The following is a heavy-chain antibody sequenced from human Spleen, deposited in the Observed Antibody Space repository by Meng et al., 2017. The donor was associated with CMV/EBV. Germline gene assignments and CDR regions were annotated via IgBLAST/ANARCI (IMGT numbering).Heavy chain of an antibody. V-gene: IGHV4-4*02. J-gene: IGHJ4*02. CDR1: GGSISSSNW. CDR2: IYHSGST. CDR3: ARVAGRGPFDY. Sequence: TCALYGGSISSSNWWSWVRQPQGKRLEWIGEIYHSGSTNYNPSLKSRVTISVDKSKNQFSLKLSSVTAADTAVYYCARVAGRGPFDYWGQGTLVTVSS. D-gene: IGHD6-19*01.